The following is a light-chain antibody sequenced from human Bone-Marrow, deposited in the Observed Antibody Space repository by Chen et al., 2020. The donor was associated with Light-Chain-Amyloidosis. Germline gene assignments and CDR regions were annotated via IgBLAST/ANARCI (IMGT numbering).Light chain of an antibody. CDR1: QSVLYSSNNKNY. Sequence: DIVMTQSPDSLAVSLGERATINCKSSQSVLYSSNNKNYLAWYQHKPGQPPKLLIYWASTRESGVPDRFSGSGSGRDFTLTISSLQAEDVAVYYCQQYYSTPQGFTFGPGTKVDIK. V-gene: IGKV4-1*01. CDR2: WAS. J-gene: IGKJ3*01. CDR3: QQYYSTPQGFT.